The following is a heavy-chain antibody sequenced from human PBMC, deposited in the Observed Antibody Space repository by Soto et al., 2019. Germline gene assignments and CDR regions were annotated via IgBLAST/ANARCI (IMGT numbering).Heavy chain of an antibody. CDR2: ITSSATTI. J-gene: IGHJ4*02. V-gene: IGHV3-11*01. CDR1: GFALSDYY. CDR3: ARGVDDEDGAAAPWFFFEN. Sequence: GGSLRLSCAGSGFALSDYYMNWIRQAPGKGLEWVAYITSSATTIFYADSVKGRFTISRDNAKNSLYRQRSSLTAEDTAVYYCARGVDDEDGAAAPWFFFENWGQGTPVTVSS. D-gene: IGHD6-25*01.